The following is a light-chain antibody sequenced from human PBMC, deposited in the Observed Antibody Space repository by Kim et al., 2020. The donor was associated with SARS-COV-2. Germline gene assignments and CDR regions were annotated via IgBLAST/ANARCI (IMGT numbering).Light chain of an antibody. J-gene: IGLJ1*01. CDR3: SSSASSSTYV. V-gene: IGLV2-14*04. CDR2: DVT. Sequence: GKSITISRTGNSSDIGGYNYVSWYQQYPGKAPNLLIYDVTKRPSGVSNRFSGSKSGITASLTISGLQAEDEADYYCSSSASSSTYVFGIGTKVTVL. CDR1: SSDIGGYNY.